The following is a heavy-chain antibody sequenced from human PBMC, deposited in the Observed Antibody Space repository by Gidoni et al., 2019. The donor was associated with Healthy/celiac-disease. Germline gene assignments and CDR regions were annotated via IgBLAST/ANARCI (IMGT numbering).Heavy chain of an antibody. Sequence: EVQLVESGGGLVQPGRPLRLSFAPSGFTFEDYAMHWVRQAPGKGLEWVSGISWNSGSIGYADSVKGRFTISRDNAKNSLYLQMNSLRAEDTALYYCAKDMVPSLYDSSGYGGWFDPWGQGTLVTVSS. D-gene: IGHD3-22*01. CDR1: GFTFEDYA. J-gene: IGHJ5*02. CDR2: ISWNSGSI. CDR3: AKDMVPSLYDSSGYGGWFDP. V-gene: IGHV3-9*01.